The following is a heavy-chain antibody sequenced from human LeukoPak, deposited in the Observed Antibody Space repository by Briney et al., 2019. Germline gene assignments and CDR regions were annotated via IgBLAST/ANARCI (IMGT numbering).Heavy chain of an antibody. Sequence: ETLSLTCTVSGGSIRSSYYYWGWVRQAPGKGLEWVSAISGSGGSTYYADSVKGRFTISRDNSKNTLYLQMNSLRAEDTAVYYCAKKDYWGQGTLVTVSS. V-gene: IGHV3-23*01. J-gene: IGHJ4*02. CDR3: AKKDY. CDR2: ISGSGGST. CDR1: GGSIRSSYYY.